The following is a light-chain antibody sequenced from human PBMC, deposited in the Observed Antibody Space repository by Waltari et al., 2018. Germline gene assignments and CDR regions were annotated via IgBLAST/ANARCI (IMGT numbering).Light chain of an antibody. J-gene: IGKJ4*01. CDR3: QQYGASRLT. V-gene: IGKV3-20*01. CDR2: GAS. Sequence: EIVLTQSPGTLSLSPGERATLSCRASQSISISYLAWYQQKPGHSPRLLIYGASSRATGIPDRFSGRVSGTDFTLTISRLEPEDFAVYYCQQYGASRLTFGGGTKVEIK. CDR1: QSISISY.